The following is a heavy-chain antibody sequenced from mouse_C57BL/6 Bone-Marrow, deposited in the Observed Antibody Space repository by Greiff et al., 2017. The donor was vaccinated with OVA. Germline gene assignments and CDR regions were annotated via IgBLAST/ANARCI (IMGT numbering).Heavy chain of an antibody. CDR2: ISSGGSYT. D-gene: IGHD1-1*01. V-gene: IGHV5-6*01. Sequence: EVHLVESGGDLVKPGGSLKLSCAASGFTFSSYGMSWVRQTPDKRLEWVATISSGGSYTYYPDSVKGRFTISRDNAKNTLYLQMSSLKSEDTAMYYCARHLTTVVATYYAMDYWGQGTSVTVSS. CDR1: GFTFSSYG. CDR3: ARHLTTVVATYYAMDY. J-gene: IGHJ4*01.